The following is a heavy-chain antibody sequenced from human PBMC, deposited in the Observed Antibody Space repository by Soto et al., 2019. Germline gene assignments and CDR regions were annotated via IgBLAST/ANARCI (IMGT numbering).Heavy chain of an antibody. CDR1: GYSFTSYW. CDR2: IYPGDSDI. Sequence: LGESLKISCKGSGYSFTSYWIGWVRQMPGKGLEWVGIIYPGDSDIRYSPSFEGQVTISADKSISTSYLHWSSLKASDTAMYYCARQKDSSGYYLTLDYWGQGTLVTVSS. V-gene: IGHV5-51*01. D-gene: IGHD3-22*01. J-gene: IGHJ4*02. CDR3: ARQKDSSGYYLTLDY.